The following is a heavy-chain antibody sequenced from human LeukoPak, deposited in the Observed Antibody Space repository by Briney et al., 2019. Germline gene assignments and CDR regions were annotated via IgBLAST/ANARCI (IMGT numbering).Heavy chain of an antibody. J-gene: IGHJ3*02. V-gene: IGHV3-23*01. CDR1: GFTFSSYA. Sequence: GGSLRLSCAASGFTFSSYAMTWVRQAPGKGLEWVSAIRGSGASSYYADSVKGRFTISRDNSKNTLYLQMNSLRAEDTAVYYCARAGRWLQLSVGAFDIWGQGTMVTVSS. D-gene: IGHD5-24*01. CDR2: IRGSGASS. CDR3: ARAGRWLQLSVGAFDI.